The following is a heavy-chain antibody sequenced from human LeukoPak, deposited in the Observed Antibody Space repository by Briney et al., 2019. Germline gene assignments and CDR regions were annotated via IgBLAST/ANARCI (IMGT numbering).Heavy chain of an antibody. CDR2: ITGNGGST. Sequence: QSGGSLRLSCAASGLTFSSYAMSWVRQAPGKGLNWVTGITGNGGSTYYADSVKGRFTISRDNSKNTLYLQMNSLRAEDTAVYYCARKDFSDSSGYYPLFDYWGQGTLVTVSS. CDR3: ARKDFSDSSGYYPLFDY. V-gene: IGHV3-23*01. D-gene: IGHD3-22*01. J-gene: IGHJ4*02. CDR1: GLTFSSYA.